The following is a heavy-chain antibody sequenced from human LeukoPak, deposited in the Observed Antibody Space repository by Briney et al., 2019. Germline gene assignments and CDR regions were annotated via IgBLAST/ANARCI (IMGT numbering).Heavy chain of an antibody. CDR1: GFTFSSYA. CDR2: ISSNGGST. CDR3: ARDRKGYYYYYGMDV. V-gene: IGHV3-64*01. Sequence: PGGSLRLSCAASGFTFSSYAMHWVRQAPGKGLEYVSAISSNGGSTYYANSVKGRFTISRDNSKNTLYLQMGSLRAEDMAVYYCARDRKGYYYYYGMDVWGQGTTVTVSS. J-gene: IGHJ6*02.